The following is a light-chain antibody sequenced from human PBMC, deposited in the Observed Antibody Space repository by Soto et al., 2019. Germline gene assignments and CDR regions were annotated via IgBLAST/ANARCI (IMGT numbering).Light chain of an antibody. CDR1: QNINRY. J-gene: IGKJ1*01. V-gene: IGKV1-5*01. CDR2: VAS. CDR3: QQYNSYAWT. Sequence: DIQMTQSPSSLSASVGDRVTITCRASQNINRYLNWYQQKPGKAPKVLILVASSLESGVPSRFSGSGSGTEFTLTISSLQPDDFATYYCQQYNSYAWTFGQGTKVDIK.